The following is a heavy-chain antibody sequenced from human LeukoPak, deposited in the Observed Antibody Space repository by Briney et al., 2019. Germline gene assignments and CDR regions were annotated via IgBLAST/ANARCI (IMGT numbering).Heavy chain of an antibody. V-gene: IGHV1-69*04. D-gene: IGHD3-22*01. Sequence: SVKVSCKASGGTFSSYAISWVRQAPGQGLEWMGRIIPILGIANYAQKFQGRVTITADKSTSTAYMELSSLRSEDTAVYYCARDFGTYYYDSSGYPGHWGQGTLVTVSS. CDR1: GGTFSSYA. CDR2: IIPILGIA. CDR3: ARDFGTYYYDSSGYPGH. J-gene: IGHJ4*02.